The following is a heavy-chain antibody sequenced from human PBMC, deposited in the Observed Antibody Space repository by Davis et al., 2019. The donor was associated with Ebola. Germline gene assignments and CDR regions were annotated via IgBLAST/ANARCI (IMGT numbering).Heavy chain of an antibody. CDR1: GFTFSSYA. V-gene: IGHV3-23*01. D-gene: IGHD2-21*02. CDR3: AKDPSVVTAQMFDY. Sequence: GESLKISCAASGFTFSSYAMSWVRQAPGKGLEWVSAISGSGGSTYYADSVKGRFTISRDNSKNTLYLQMNSLRAEDTAVYYCAKDPSVVTAQMFDYWGQGTLVTVSS. CDR2: ISGSGGST. J-gene: IGHJ4*02.